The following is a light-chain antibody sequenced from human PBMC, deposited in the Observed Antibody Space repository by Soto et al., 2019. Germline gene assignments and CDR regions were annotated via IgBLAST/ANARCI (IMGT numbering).Light chain of an antibody. J-gene: IGLJ2*01. CDR2: DVS. CDR1: RSDVGGYND. Sequence: QSALTQPRSVSGSPGQSVTISCTGTRSDVGGYNDVSWYQHHPGKAPKRMIYDVSKRPSGVPDRFSGSKSDNTASLTISGLQAEDEADYYCCSYAGSYTVLFGGGTKVTVL. CDR3: CSYAGSYTVL. V-gene: IGLV2-11*01.